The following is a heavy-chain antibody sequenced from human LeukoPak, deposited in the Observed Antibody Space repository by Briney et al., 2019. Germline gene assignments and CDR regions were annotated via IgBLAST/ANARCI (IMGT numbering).Heavy chain of an antibody. Sequence: ASVKVSCKASGGTFSSYAISWVRQAPGQGLEWMGGIIPIFGTANYAQKFQGRVTITADKSTSTAYMELSSLRSEDTAVYYCARSVPAMVPLLNWFDPWGQGTLVTVSS. CDR1: GGTFSSYA. CDR3: ARSVPAMVPLLNWFDP. D-gene: IGHD5-18*01. J-gene: IGHJ5*02. V-gene: IGHV1-69*06. CDR2: IIPIFGTA.